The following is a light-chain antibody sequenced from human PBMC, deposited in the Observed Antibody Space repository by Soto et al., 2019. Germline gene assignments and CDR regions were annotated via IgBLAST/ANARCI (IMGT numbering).Light chain of an antibody. V-gene: IGLV1-44*01. CDR2: SNN. J-gene: IGLJ3*02. CDR1: SSNIGSNT. CDR3: AAWDDSLNGWV. Sequence: QAVVTQPPSASGTPGQRVTISCSGSSSNIGSNTVNLYQQLPGTAPKLLIYSNNQRPSGVPDRFSGSKSDTSASLAISGLQSEDEADYYCAAWDDSLNGWVFGGGTKLTVL.